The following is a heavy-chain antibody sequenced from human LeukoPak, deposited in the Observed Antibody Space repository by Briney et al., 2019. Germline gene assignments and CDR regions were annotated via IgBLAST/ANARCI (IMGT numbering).Heavy chain of an antibody. CDR1: GFTFSSYS. CDR2: ISSSSSYI. V-gene: IGHV3-21*01. CDR3: ASDLTYWYFDL. D-gene: IGHD3-9*01. J-gene: IGHJ2*01. Sequence: GSLSLSCAASGFTFSSYSMNWVRPAPGKGLEWVSSISSSSSYIYYADSVKGRFTISRDNAKNSLYLQMNSLRAEDTAVYYCASDLTYWYFDLWGRGTLVTVSS.